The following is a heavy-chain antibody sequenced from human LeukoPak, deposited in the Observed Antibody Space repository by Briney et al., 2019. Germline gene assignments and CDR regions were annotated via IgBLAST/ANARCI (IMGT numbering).Heavy chain of an antibody. V-gene: IGHV1-2*02. J-gene: IGHJ4*02. CDR1: GYTFTGFY. D-gene: IGHD3-10*01. CDR2: INTYSGGT. Sequence: GASVKVSCKASGYTFTGFYLHWVRQAPGQGPEWMGWINTYSGGTHYAEKFQGRVTMTRDTSISTGYMELSRLTSDDAAVYYCAKDIYGAGSYSSHPGYWGQGTLVTVSS. CDR3: AKDIYGAGSYSSHPGY.